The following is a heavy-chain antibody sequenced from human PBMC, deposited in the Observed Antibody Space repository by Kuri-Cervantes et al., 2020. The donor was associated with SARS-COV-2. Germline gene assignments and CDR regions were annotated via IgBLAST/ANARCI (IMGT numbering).Heavy chain of an antibody. D-gene: IGHD7-27*01. CDR1: GFTFSSYA. CDR2: ISYDGSNK. V-gene: IGHV3-30-3*01. CDR3: AKGGYPNWDYYYYMDV. J-gene: IGHJ6*03. Sequence: GESLKISCAASGFTFSSYAMHWVRQAPGKGLEWVAVISYDGSNKYYADSVKGRFTISRDNSKNTLYLQMNSLRAEDTAVYYCAKGGYPNWDYYYYMDVWGKGTTVTVSS.